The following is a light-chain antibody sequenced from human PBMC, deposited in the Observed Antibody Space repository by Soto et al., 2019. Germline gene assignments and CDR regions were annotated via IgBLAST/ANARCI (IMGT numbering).Light chain of an antibody. V-gene: IGLV1-44*01. J-gene: IGLJ3*02. CDR2: SND. CDR1: SSNIGSNT. CDR3: ATWDDSLNGWV. Sequence: QPVLTQPPSASGTPGQRVTISCSGSSSNIGSNTVNWCQQLPGTAPKLLIYSNDQRPSGVPDRFSGSKSGTSASLAISGLQSEDEADYYCATWDDSLNGWVFGGGTKLTVL.